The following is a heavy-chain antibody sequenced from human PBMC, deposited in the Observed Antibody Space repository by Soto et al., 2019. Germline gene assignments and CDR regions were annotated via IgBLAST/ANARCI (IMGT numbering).Heavy chain of an antibody. CDR2: IYWDDDK. V-gene: IGHV2-5*02. D-gene: IGHD3-10*01. CDR3: AHRGTVFAY. CDR1: GFSLSTSGVG. Sequence: QITLKESGPTLVKPTQTLTLTCTFSGFSLSTSGVGGGWIRQPPGKALEWLAVIYWDDDKRYSPSLKSRLTSTKDNSKNQVVLTMTNMDHVDTATYYCAHRGTVFAYWGQGTLVSVSS. J-gene: IGHJ4*02.